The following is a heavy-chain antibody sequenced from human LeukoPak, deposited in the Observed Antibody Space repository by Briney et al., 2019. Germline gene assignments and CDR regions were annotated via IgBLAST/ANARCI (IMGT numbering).Heavy chain of an antibody. J-gene: IGHJ4*02. CDR1: GFTFSSYS. D-gene: IGHD1/OR15-1a*01. Sequence: GGSLRLSCAASGFTFSSYSMNCVRQAPGKGLEWVSSISSSSSYIYYADSVKGRFTISRDNAKNSLYLQMNSLRAEDTAVYYCASKNNYGYYYFDYWGQGTLVTVSS. CDR2: ISSSSSYI. CDR3: ASKNNYGYYYFDY. V-gene: IGHV3-21*01.